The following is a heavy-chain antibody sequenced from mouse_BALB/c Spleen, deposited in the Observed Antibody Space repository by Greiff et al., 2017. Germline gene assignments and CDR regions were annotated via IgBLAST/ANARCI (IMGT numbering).Heavy chain of an antibody. CDR1: GYTFTSYW. Sequence: VQLQQPGAELVRPGASVKLSCKASGYTFTSYWINWVKQRPGQGLEWVGNIYPSDSYTNYNQKFKDKATLTVDKSSSTAYMQLSSPTSEDSAVYYCTRELRLLGRDFDYWGQGTTLTVSS. CDR2: IYPSDSYT. D-gene: IGHD1-2*01. V-gene: IGHV1-69*02. J-gene: IGHJ2*01. CDR3: TRELRLLGRDFDY.